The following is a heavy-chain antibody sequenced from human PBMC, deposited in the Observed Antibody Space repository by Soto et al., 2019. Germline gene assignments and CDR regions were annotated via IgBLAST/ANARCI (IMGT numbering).Heavy chain of an antibody. J-gene: IGHJ6*02. CDR2: IWYDGSNK. CDR1: GFTFSSYG. Sequence: QVQLVESGGGVVQPGRSLRLSCAASGFTFSSYGMHWVRQAPGKGLEWVAVIWYDGSNKYYADSVKGRFTISRDNSKNTRYLQRNSLRAEDTAVYYCARDGGQITMIVFAGSGMDVWGQGTTVTVSS. D-gene: IGHD3-22*01. V-gene: IGHV3-33*01. CDR3: ARDGGQITMIVFAGSGMDV.